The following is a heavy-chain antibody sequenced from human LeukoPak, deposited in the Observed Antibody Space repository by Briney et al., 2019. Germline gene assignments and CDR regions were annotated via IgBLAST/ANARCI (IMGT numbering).Heavy chain of an antibody. J-gene: IGHJ3*02. D-gene: IGHD2-2*01. Sequence: SETLFLTCTVSGGSISSYYWSWIRQPPGKGLEWIGYIYYSGSTNYNPSLKSRVTISVDTSKNQFSLKLSSVTAADTAVYYCAREDDGRYCSSTSCYGAFDIWGQGTMVTVSS. CDR3: AREDDGRYCSSTSCYGAFDI. CDR1: GGSISSYY. CDR2: IYYSGST. V-gene: IGHV4-59*01.